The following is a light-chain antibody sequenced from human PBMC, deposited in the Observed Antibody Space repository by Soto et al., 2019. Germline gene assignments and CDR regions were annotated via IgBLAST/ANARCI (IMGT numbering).Light chain of an antibody. CDR3: TSYAGSNIGV. Sequence: QSALTQPPSASGSPGQSVTISCTGTSSDVGGYNYVSWYQQYPGKAPKLMIYEVSKRPSGVPDRFSGSKSGKTASLTVSGLQPEEEADYYCTSYAGSNIGVFGGGTQLTVL. CDR1: SSDVGGYNY. J-gene: IGLJ3*02. V-gene: IGLV2-8*01. CDR2: EVS.